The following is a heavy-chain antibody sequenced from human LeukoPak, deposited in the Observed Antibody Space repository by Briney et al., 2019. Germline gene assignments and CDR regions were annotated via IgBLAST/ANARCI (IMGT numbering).Heavy chain of an antibody. CDR3: ARAEGYGGELDS. D-gene: IGHD4-23*01. CDR2: IPYDGSNK. Sequence: GGSLRLSCAASGFTFSTYAMHWVRQAAGKGLEWVAVIPYDGSNKYYADSVKGRFTISRENSKNRLYLQMNSLRAEDTAVYYCARAEGYGGELDSWGQGTLVTVSS. J-gene: IGHJ4*02. CDR1: GFTFSTYA. V-gene: IGHV3-30*04.